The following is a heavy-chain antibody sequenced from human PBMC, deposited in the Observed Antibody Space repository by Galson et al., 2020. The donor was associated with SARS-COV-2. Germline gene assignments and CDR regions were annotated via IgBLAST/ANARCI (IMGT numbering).Heavy chain of an antibody. CDR3: ASALHGDNFFDL. V-gene: IGHV3-11*04. J-gene: IGHJ2*01. CDR1: GLYFRDNY. CDR2: FSRSGISI. D-gene: IGHD3-3*01. Sequence: NSGGSLRLSCAASGLYFRDNYMSWIRQAPGKGLEWLAFFSRSGISIYYASSVEGRFTIYSDNAKNSLSLQMNSLRVEDTAVYYCASALHGDNFFDLWGFGTLVTVSS.